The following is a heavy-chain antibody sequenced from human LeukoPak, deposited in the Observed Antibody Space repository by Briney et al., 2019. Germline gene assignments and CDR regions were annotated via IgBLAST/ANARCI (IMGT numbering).Heavy chain of an antibody. J-gene: IGHJ4*02. V-gene: IGHV4-59*01. Sequence: SETLSLTCTVSGGSISRYLWSWVRQPPGKGLEWIGYIYYSGSTNYNPSLKSRVTILVDTSKNQFSLKVSSVTAADTAVYYCARGQYSGSCFDNWGQGSLVTVSS. CDR1: GGSISRYL. D-gene: IGHD1-26*01. CDR2: IYYSGST. CDR3: ARGQYSGSCFDN.